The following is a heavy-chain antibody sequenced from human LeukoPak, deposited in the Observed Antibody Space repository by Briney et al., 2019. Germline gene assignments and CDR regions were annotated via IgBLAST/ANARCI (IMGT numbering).Heavy chain of an antibody. CDR2: IYHSGST. CDR3: ASHYDYVWGSYRSTPFDY. D-gene: IGHD3-16*02. J-gene: IGHJ4*02. V-gene: IGHV4-38-2*01. CDR1: GYSISSGYY. Sequence: PSETLSLTCAVSGYSISSGYYWAWIRQPPGKGLEWIGSIYHSGSTYYNPSLKSRVNISVDTSKNQFSLKLSSVTAADTAVYYCASHYDYVWGSYRSTPFDYWGQGTLVTVSS.